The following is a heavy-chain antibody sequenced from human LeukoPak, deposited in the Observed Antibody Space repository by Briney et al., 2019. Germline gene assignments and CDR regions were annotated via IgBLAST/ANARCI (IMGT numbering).Heavy chain of an antibody. CDR2: IYHSGST. CDR1: GYSISSGYY. J-gene: IGHJ5*02. CDR3: AIGRYYYDSSGYYSWFDP. D-gene: IGHD3-22*01. V-gene: IGHV4-38-2*01. Sequence: SETLSLTCAVSGYSISSGYYWGWIRQPPGKGLEWNGSIYHSGSTYYNPYLKSRVTISVDTSKNQFSLKLSSVTAADTAVYYCAIGRYYYDSSGYYSWFDPWGQGTLVTVSS.